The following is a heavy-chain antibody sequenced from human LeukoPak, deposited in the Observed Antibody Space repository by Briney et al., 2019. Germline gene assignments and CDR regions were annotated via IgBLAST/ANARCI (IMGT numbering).Heavy chain of an antibody. D-gene: IGHD6-25*01. J-gene: IGHJ6*03. CDR3: ARFAAGGSYYYYMDV. CDR1: GFTFSSYT. Sequence: GGSLRLSCAASGFTFSSYTMNWVRQPPGKGLGWVSNIGTSSTTIYYADSVKGRFTISRDNAKNSLYLQMNSLRADDTAVYYCARFAAGGSYYYYMDVWGKGTTVTVSS. V-gene: IGHV3-48*01. CDR2: IGTSSTTI.